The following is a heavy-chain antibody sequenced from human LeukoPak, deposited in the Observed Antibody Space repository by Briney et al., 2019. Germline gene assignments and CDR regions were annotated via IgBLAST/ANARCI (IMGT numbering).Heavy chain of an antibody. CDR3: AREFAGGWYYFDY. CDR2: ISYDGSNK. D-gene: IGHD4-23*01. J-gene: IGHJ4*02. Sequence: GGSLRLSCAASGFTFSSYWMHWVRQAPGKGLEWVAVISYDGSNKYYADSVKGRFTISRDNSKNTLYLQMNSLRAEDTAVYYCAREFAGGWYYFDYWGQGTLVTVSS. CDR1: GFTFSSYW. V-gene: IGHV3-30-3*01.